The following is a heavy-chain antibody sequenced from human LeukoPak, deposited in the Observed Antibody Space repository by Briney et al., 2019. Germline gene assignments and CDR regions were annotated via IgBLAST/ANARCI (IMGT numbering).Heavy chain of an antibody. V-gene: IGHV3-23*01. D-gene: IGHD1-1*01. CDR2: ITASGGST. CDR1: GFTFNNYA. Sequence: GGSLRLSCASSGFTFNNYAMTWVRQAPGKGLEWVSSITASGGSTYCADSVKGRFTISRDSSKNTLYLQMSSLRAEDTAVYYCARDYPTSGIVTIFDYWGRGTLVTVSS. CDR3: ARDYPTSGIVTIFDY. J-gene: IGHJ4*02.